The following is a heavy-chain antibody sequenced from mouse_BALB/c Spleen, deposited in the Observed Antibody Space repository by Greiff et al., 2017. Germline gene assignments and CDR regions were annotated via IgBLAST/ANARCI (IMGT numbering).Heavy chain of an antibody. CDR3: AREYLDY. CDR1: GFTFSSYA. J-gene: IGHJ2*01. V-gene: IGHV5-9-1*01. Sequence: DVMLVESGGGLVKPGGSLKLSCAASGFTFSSYAMSWVRQTPEKRLEWVATISSGGSYTYYPDSVKGRFTISRDNARNTLYLQMGSLRSEDTAMYYCAREYLDYWGQGTTLTVSS. CDR2: ISSGGSYT.